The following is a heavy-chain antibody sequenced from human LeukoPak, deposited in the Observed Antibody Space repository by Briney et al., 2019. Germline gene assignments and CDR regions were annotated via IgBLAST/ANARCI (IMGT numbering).Heavy chain of an antibody. CDR3: ARLGYCSSTSCPAFDY. D-gene: IGHD2-2*01. J-gene: IGHJ4*02. CDR1: GGSFSGYY. CDR2: INHSGST. V-gene: IGHV4-34*01. Sequence: SETLSLTCAVYGGSFSGYYWSWIRQPPGKGLEWIGEINHSGSTNYNPSLKSRVTISVDTSKNQFSLELSSVTAADTAVYYCARLGYCSSTSCPAFDYWGQGTLVTVSS.